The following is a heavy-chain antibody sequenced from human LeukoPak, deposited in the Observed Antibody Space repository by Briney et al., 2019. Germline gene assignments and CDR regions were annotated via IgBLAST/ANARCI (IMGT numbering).Heavy chain of an antibody. V-gene: IGHV4-4*02. D-gene: IGHD6-13*01. Sequence: SETLSLTCGVSGGSITSTNYWTWVRQPPGKGLEWIGEVNLQGSTNYNPSLMGRVAISVDMSENHISLQLTSVTAADTAVYYCARVGAAAGFDYWGQGTLVTVSS. CDR2: VNLQGST. CDR1: GGSITSTNY. CDR3: ARVGAAAGFDY. J-gene: IGHJ4*02.